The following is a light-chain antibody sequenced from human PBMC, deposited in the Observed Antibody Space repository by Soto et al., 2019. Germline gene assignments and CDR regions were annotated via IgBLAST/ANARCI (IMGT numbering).Light chain of an antibody. Sequence: QSALTQPASVSGSPGQSITISCTGTSSDIGGYNYVSWYQQHPDKVPKLMIYDVTNRPSGVSNRFSGSKSGNTASLTISGLQAEDEADYYCSSYTSSSTLIVGGGTKLTVL. CDR2: DVT. V-gene: IGLV2-14*01. CDR3: SSYTSSSTLI. J-gene: IGLJ2*01. CDR1: SSDIGGYNY.